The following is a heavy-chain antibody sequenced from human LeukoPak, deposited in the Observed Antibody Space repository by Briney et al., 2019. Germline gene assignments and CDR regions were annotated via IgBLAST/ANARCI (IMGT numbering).Heavy chain of an antibody. V-gene: IGHV1-18*01. CDR3: ARVGGAYYYDSSGYYLRY. Sequence: ASVKVSCKASVYTFTSYGISWVRQAPGQGLEWMGWISAYNGNTNYAQKLQGRVTMTTDTSTSTAYMELRSLRSDDTAVYYCARVGGAYYYDSSGYYLRYWGQGTLVTVSS. CDR1: VYTFTSYG. J-gene: IGHJ4*02. D-gene: IGHD3-22*01. CDR2: ISAYNGNT.